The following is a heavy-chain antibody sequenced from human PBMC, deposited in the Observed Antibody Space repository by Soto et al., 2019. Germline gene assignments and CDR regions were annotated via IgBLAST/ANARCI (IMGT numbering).Heavy chain of an antibody. D-gene: IGHD2-21*02. CDR3: ARDMRLGGGNSLNDY. CDR2: INPSGGST. Sequence: HVQLVQSGAEVKKPGASVKVSCKASGYTFTSYYMHWVRQAPGQGLEWMGIINPSGGSTSHAQKVQGRVTMTRDTSKSTLYMELSSLRSEDTAVYYCARDMRLGGGNSLNDYWGQGTLVTVSS. CDR1: GYTFTSYY. J-gene: IGHJ4*02. V-gene: IGHV1-46*01.